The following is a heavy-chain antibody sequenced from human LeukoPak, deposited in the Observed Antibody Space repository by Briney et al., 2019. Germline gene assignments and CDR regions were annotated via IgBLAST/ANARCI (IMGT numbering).Heavy chain of an antibody. V-gene: IGHV3-64*01. D-gene: IGHD5-12*01. Sequence: GGSLRLSCVASGLTFSSFAMHWVRQIPGKGLECLAAISDNGGTTYYSSSVKGRFTISRDNSKNTLYLQMNSLRAEDTAVYYCARGNSAYDYWGQGTLVTVSS. CDR3: ARGNSAYDY. CDR1: GLTFSSFA. CDR2: ISDNGGTT. J-gene: IGHJ4*02.